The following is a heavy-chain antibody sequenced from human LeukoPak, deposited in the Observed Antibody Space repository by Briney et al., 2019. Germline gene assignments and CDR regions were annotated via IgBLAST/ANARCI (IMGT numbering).Heavy chain of an antibody. CDR2: VYSGGTT. Sequence: GGSLRLSCAASGFTVSTNYMSWVRQAPGKGLEWVSLVYSGGTTYHADSVKGRFTISRDNSKNTLYLQMNSLRAEDTAVYYCAKDYQRFYYGSGSAPFGYWGQGTLVTVSS. V-gene: IGHV3-66*01. D-gene: IGHD3-10*01. CDR1: GFTVSTNY. CDR3: AKDYQRFYYGSGSAPFGY. J-gene: IGHJ4*02.